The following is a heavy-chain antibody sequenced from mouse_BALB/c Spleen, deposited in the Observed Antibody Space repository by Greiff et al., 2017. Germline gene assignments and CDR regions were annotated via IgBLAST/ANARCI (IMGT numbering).Heavy chain of an antibody. V-gene: IGHV1-80*01. CDR2: IYPGDGDT. CDR1: GYAFSSYW. Sequence: QVQLKQSGAELVRPGSSVKISCKASGYAFSSYWMNWVKQRPGQGLEWIGQIYPGDGDTNYNGKFKGKATLTADKSSSTAYMQLSSLTSEDSAVYFCARWAGNYFAYWGQGTLVTVSA. CDR3: ARWAGNYFAY. J-gene: IGHJ3*01. D-gene: IGHD2-1*01.